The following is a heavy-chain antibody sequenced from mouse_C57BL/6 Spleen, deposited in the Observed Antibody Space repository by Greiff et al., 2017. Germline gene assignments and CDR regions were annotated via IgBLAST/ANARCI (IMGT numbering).Heavy chain of an antibody. D-gene: IGHD1-1*01. V-gene: IGHV5-15*01. Sequence: EVKLVESGGGLVQPGGSLKLSCAASGFTFSDYGMAWVRQAPRTGPEWVAFISNLAYSIYYADTVTGRFTIARENAKNTLYLKMSSLRSEDTTMYYCAREGDYYGRGYAMDYWGQGTSVTVSS. CDR1: GFTFSDYG. CDR2: ISNLAYSI. CDR3: AREGDYYGRGYAMDY. J-gene: IGHJ4*01.